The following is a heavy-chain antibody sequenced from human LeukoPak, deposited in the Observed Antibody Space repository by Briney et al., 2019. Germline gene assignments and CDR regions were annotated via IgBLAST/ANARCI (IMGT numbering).Heavy chain of an antibody. CDR3: AKAASSSWPSYYYGMDV. CDR2: ITGSGGNT. Sequence: GGSLRLPCAASGFIFSSYSMSWVRQAPGKGLEWVSVITGSGGNTYYADSVKGRFTISKDNSKNTVYLQMSSLRVDDTAVYYCAKAASSSWPSYYYGMDVWGQGTTVTVSS. V-gene: IGHV3-23*01. J-gene: IGHJ6*02. CDR1: GFIFSSYS. D-gene: IGHD6-13*01.